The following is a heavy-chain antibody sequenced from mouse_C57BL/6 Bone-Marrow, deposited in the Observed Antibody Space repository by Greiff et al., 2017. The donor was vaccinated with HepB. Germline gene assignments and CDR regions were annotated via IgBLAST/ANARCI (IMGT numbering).Heavy chain of an antibody. Sequence: DVMLVESGGDLVKPGGSLKLSCAASGFTFSSYGMSWVRQTPDKRLEWVATISSGGSYTYYPDSVKGRFTISRDNAKNTLYLQVSGLKSEDTAMYYSASLLSDVWGKGTTVTVSS. CDR3: ASLLSDV. D-gene: IGHD2-3*01. J-gene: IGHJ1*03. CDR1: GFTFSSYG. CDR2: ISSGGSYT. V-gene: IGHV5-6*02.